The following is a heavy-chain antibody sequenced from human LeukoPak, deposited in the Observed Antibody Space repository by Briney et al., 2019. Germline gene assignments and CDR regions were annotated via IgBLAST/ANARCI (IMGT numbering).Heavy chain of an antibody. CDR3: ARSPRGGSGSYRRNY. Sequence: LSLTCAVYGGSFSGYYWSWIRQAPGKGLEWISYISSSGGTIYYADSVKGRFTVSRDNAKNSLYLQMNSLRAEDTALYYCARSPRGGSGSYRRNYWGQGTLVTVSS. J-gene: IGHJ4*02. V-gene: IGHV3-11*01. D-gene: IGHD3-10*01. CDR1: GGSFSGYY. CDR2: ISSSGGTI.